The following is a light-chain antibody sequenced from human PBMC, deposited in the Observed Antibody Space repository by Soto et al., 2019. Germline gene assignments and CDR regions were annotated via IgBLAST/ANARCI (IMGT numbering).Light chain of an antibody. J-gene: IGKJ5*01. Sequence: EIVLTQSPGTLSLAPGEGATLSCRASQSVKSSYLAWYQQKPGQAPRLLIFGTSNRATGIPDRFRGGGSGTDFTLTISRLEPEDFAVFYCQQYGTSEIIFGQGTRLEI. CDR2: GTS. V-gene: IGKV3-20*01. CDR3: QQYGTSEII. CDR1: QSVKSSY.